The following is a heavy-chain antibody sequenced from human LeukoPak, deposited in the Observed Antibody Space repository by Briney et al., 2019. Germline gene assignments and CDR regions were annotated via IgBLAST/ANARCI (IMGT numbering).Heavy chain of an antibody. J-gene: IGHJ5*02. CDR3: ARDLYCSGGSCYLNWFDP. CDR1: GGTFSSYA. V-gene: IGHV7-4-1*02. Sequence: ASVKVSCKASGGTFSSYAISWVRQAPGQGLEWMGWINTNTGNPTYAQGFTGRFVFSLDTSVSTAYLQISSLKAEDTAVYYCARDLYCSGGSCYLNWFDPWGQGTLVTVSS. CDR2: INTNTGNP. D-gene: IGHD2-15*01.